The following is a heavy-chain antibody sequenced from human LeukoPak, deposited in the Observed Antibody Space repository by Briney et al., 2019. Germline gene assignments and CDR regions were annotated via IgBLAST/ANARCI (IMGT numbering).Heavy chain of an antibody. CDR3: AKNKWNYDY. CDR2: IKQDGSEK. J-gene: IGHJ4*02. D-gene: IGHD1-7*01. CDR1: GFTFSNYS. V-gene: IGHV3-7*01. Sequence: GGSLRLSCAASGFTFSNYSMSWVRQAPGKGLEWVANIKQDGSEKYYVDSVKGRFTISRDNAKNSLYLQMTSLRAEDTAVYYCAKNKWNYDYRGQGTLVTVSS.